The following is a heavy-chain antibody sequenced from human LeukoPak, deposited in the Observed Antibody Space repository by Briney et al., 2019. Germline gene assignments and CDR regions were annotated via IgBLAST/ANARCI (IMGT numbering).Heavy chain of an antibody. CDR1: GGSFSGYY. Sequence: PSETLSLTCAVYGGSFSGYYWSWIRQPPGKGLEWIGEINHSGSTNYNPSLKSRVTISVDTSKNQFSLKLSSVTAADTAVYYCARGLRGYSYGSGPYYFDCWGQGTLVTVSS. J-gene: IGHJ4*02. CDR3: ARGLRGYSYGSGPYYFDC. V-gene: IGHV4-34*01. D-gene: IGHD5-18*01. CDR2: INHSGST.